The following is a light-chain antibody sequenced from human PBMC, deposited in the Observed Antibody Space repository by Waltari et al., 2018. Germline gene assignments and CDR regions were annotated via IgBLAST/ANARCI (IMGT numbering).Light chain of an antibody. CDR3: SSQILDGLVL. J-gene: IGLJ2*01. CDR1: GSAVGASDS. CDR2: DVT. Sequence: QSALTQPASVSGSPGQSITISCSGVGSAVGASDSVSWHQHHPGKAPQVIIYDVTNPPSGVSDRFSASKSANTASLTISRLQPEDEADYYCSSQILDGLVLFGGGTRLTVL. V-gene: IGLV2-14*03.